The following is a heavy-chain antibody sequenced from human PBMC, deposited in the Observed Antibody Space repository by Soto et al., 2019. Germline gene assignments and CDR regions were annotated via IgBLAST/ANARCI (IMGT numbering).Heavy chain of an antibody. J-gene: IGHJ5*02. CDR2: IDPGDTYA. Sequence: LKISCTGFGYTFTTFWISWVRQMPGKGLEWMGRIDPGDTYATYSPAFQGHVTISADKATSTAYLQWSSLKASDTAMYFCARIYCTTTTCDSWFDPWGQGTLVTVSS. CDR3: ARIYCTTTTCDSWFDP. CDR1: GYTFTTFW. D-gene: IGHD2-2*01. V-gene: IGHV5-10-1*01.